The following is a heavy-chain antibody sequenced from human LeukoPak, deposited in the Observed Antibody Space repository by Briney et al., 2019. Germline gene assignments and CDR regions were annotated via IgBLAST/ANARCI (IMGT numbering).Heavy chain of an antibody. Sequence: GASVKVSCKVSGYTLTELSMHWVRQAPGKGLEWMGGFDPEDGETIYAQKFQGRVTMTEDTSTDTAYMELSSLRSEDTAVYYCARSPSRAARPPPRNYYGMDVWGQGTTVTVSS. V-gene: IGHV1-24*01. CDR2: FDPEDGET. CDR3: ARSPSRAARPPPRNYYGMDV. J-gene: IGHJ6*02. CDR1: GYTLTELS. D-gene: IGHD2-2*01.